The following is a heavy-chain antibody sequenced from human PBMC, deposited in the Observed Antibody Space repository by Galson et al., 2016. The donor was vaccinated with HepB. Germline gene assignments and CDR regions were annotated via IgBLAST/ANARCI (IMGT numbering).Heavy chain of an antibody. Sequence: SLRLSCAVSGFRLSDYGMHWVRQTPDKGLEWLSVIWYDESEKYYADSVKGRFTISRDNSKNTLYLQMHSLRVEDTGMYYCAKGLEVRMATKYYFEYWGLGTLVTVSS. CDR3: AKGLEVRMATKYYFEY. V-gene: IGHV3-33*06. J-gene: IGHJ4*02. CDR2: IWYDESEK. D-gene: IGHD5-24*01. CDR1: GFRLSDYG.